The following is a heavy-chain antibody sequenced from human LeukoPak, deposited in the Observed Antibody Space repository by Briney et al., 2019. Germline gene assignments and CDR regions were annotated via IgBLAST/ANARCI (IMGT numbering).Heavy chain of an antibody. CDR1: GFTFSSHA. Sequence: GGSLRLSCVASGFTFSSHAMTWVRQAPGKGLEWVSAISISGDTTYYADAVKGRFTISRDNSKNTLYLQMNSLRAEDTAIYYCARRYCTSPSCYSLYGMDVWGQGTTVTVSS. D-gene: IGHD2-2*01. J-gene: IGHJ6*02. CDR3: ARRYCTSPSCYSLYGMDV. V-gene: IGHV3-23*01. CDR2: ISISGDTT.